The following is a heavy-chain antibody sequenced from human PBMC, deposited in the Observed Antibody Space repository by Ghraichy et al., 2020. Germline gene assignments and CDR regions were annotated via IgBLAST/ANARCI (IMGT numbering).Heavy chain of an antibody. J-gene: IGHJ3*01. CDR3: ARYSSNSYDDAFDS. D-gene: IGHD6-13*01. CDR1: GGSFSDYF. CDR2: SNHSGST. V-gene: IGHV4-34*01. Sequence: SQTLSLTCAVFGGSFSDYFWSWIRQPPGKGLEWIGESNHSGSTKYNPSLKSRVTISVDTSKNQFSLKLNSVIAADTAVYYCARYSSNSYDDAFDSWGRRTLVTVSS.